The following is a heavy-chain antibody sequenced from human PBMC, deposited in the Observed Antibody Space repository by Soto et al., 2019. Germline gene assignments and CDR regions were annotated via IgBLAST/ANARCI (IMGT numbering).Heavy chain of an antibody. D-gene: IGHD6-13*01. Sequence: SVKVSCKASGGTFSSYTISWVRQAPGQGLEWMGRIIPILGIANYAQKFQGRVTITADKSTSTAYMELSSLRSEDTAVYYCAGAVAAGSYYYGMGVWGQGSTVTV. V-gene: IGHV1-69*02. CDR3: AGAVAAGSYYYGMGV. CDR2: IIPILGIA. CDR1: GGTFSSYT. J-gene: IGHJ6*02.